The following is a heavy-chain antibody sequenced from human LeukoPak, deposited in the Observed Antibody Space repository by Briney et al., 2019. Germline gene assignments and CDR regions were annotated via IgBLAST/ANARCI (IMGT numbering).Heavy chain of an antibody. CDR1: GYTFTSYY. J-gene: IGHJ5*02. CDR3: ASSQVYSSSWYSNWFDP. D-gene: IGHD6-13*01. V-gene: IGHV1-46*01. CDR2: INPSGGST. Sequence: ASVKVSCKASGYTFTSYYMHWVRQAPGQGLEWMGIINPSGGSTSYAQKFQGRVTMTRDTSTSTVYMELSSLRSEDTAVYYCASSQVYSSSWYSNWFDPWGQGTLVTVSS.